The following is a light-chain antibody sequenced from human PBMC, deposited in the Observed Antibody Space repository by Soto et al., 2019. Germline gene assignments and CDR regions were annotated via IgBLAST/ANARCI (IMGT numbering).Light chain of an antibody. CDR2: AAS. CDR1: ESIDNW. J-gene: IGKJ1*01. Sequence: EIQMTQAPSTLSASVGDTVTITCRASESIDNWLAWYQQKPGKAPKLLIVAASTLVRGVPSRFSGRGSGTEFTLTISSLQADDYATFYCQQYHTEWTFGQGTKVDI. V-gene: IGKV1-5*01. CDR3: QQYHTEWT.